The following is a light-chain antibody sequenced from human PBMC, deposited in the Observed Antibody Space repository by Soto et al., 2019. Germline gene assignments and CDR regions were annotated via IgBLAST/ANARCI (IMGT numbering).Light chain of an antibody. CDR3: QQYGSSIT. J-gene: IGKJ5*01. CDR2: GAF. CDR1: ESIRST. V-gene: IGKV3-15*01. Sequence: ERAMTHPPATLPVTAGGRATLSCRASESIRSTLAWYQQKPGQAPRLLIYGAFTRATGIPARFSGSGSGTDFTLTISSLESEDFAVYYCQQYGSSITFGQGTRLEI.